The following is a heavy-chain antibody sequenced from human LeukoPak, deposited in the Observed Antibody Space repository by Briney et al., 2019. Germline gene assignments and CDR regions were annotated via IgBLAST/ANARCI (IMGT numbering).Heavy chain of an antibody. CDR1: GYTFSDYY. J-gene: IGHJ4*02. V-gene: IGHV1-2*02. Sequence: ASVRVSCKASGYTFSDYYIHWVRQAPGQGLEWMGWINPNSGYTFCAQKFQGRVTLTRDTSISTVHMELTTLTSDDTALYYCAVAPGDYWGQGTLVSVSA. CDR3: AVAPGDY. CDR2: INPNSGYT. D-gene: IGHD2-21*01.